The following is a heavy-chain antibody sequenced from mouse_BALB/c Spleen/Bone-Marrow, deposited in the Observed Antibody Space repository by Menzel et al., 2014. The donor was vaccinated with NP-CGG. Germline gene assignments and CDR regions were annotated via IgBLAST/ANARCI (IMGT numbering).Heavy chain of an antibody. Sequence: QVQLQQSGAELVKPGASVKLSCKASGYTFTSYWMNWVKQRPGQGLEWIGEIDPSDDYINYNQKVKGKGTLTVDKSSSTAYMQLSSLKSEDSAVYYCARGRGLYDYGYFDVWGAGTAVTVSS. CDR2: IDPSDDYI. D-gene: IGHD2-3*01. J-gene: IGHJ1*01. V-gene: IGHV1-69*02. CDR3: ARGRGLYDYGYFDV. CDR1: GYTFTSYW.